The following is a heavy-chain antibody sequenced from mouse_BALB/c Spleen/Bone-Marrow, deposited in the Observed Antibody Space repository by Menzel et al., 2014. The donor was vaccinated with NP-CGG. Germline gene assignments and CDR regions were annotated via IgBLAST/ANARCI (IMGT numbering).Heavy chain of an antibody. V-gene: IGHV4-1*02. D-gene: IGHD1-1*01. CDR3: ARLSYYGRFAY. CDR2: INPDSSTI. CDR1: GFDFSRYW. J-gene: IGHJ3*01. Sequence: EVKLMESGGGLVQPGGSLKLSCAASGFDFSRYWMSWVRQAPGKGLEWIGEINPDSSTINYTPSLKYKFIISRDNAKNTLYPQMSKVRSEDTALYYCARLSYYGRFAYWGQGTLVTVSA.